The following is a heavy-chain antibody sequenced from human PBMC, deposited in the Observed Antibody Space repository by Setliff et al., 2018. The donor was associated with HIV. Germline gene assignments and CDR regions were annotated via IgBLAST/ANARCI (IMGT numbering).Heavy chain of an antibody. CDR1: GGSISSHY. CDR2: MYFSGNA. J-gene: IGHJ6*02. D-gene: IGHD3-10*01. V-gene: IGHV4-59*11. Sequence: TLSLTCTVSGGSISSHYWSWIRQAPGKGLEWIGTMYFSGNARNSPSLKSRVTISVDTSKNQLSLNLTSVTAADTAVYYCARVEATVRGATYGMDVWGQGTTVTVSS. CDR3: ARVEATVRGATYGMDV.